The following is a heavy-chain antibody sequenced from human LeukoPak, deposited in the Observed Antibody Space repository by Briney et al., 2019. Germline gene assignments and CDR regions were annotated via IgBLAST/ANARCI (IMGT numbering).Heavy chain of an antibody. CDR2: INPNSGDT. V-gene: IGHV1-2*02. CDR1: GYTFTGYY. CDR3: ARDRVGYCSGGSCYPNWFDP. Sequence: GASVKVSCKASGYTFTGYYMHWVRQAPGQGLEWMGWINPNSGDTNYAQKFQGRVTMTRDTSISTAYMEPSRLRSDDTAVYYCARDRVGYCSGGSCYPNWFDPWGQGTLVTVSS. D-gene: IGHD2-15*01. J-gene: IGHJ5*02.